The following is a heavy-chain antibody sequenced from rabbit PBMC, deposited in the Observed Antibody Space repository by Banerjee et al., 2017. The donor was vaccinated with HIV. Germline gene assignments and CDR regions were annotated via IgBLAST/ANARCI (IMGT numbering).Heavy chain of an antibody. CDR3: ARAGTSGWGDAFNL. CDR1: GFSFNNNYV. Sequence: QSLEESGGDLVKPGASLTLTCTASGFSFNNNYVMSWVRQAPGKGLEWIGCMYTADGNTYYASWAIGRFTISKTSSTTVTLQMTSLTAADTATYFCARAGTSGWGDAFNLWGQGTLVTVS. CDR2: MYTADGNT. D-gene: IGHD4-1*01. J-gene: IGHJ4*01. V-gene: IGHV1S40*01.